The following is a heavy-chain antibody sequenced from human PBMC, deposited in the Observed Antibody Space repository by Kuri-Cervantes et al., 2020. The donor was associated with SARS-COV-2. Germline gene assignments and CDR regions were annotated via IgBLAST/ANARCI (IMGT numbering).Heavy chain of an antibody. CDR1: GFLFSASA. CDR2: VRGKANNYAT. D-gene: IGHD3-22*01. CDR3: AKEPPYDSSGYYPY. V-gene: IGHV3-73*01. Sequence: GESLKISCEVSGFLFSASAIHWVRQASGKGLEWVGRVRGKANNYATAYAASVRGRFTISRDDSKNMAYLQMNSLRAEDTAVYYCAKEPPYDSSGYYPYWGQGTLVTVSS. J-gene: IGHJ4*02.